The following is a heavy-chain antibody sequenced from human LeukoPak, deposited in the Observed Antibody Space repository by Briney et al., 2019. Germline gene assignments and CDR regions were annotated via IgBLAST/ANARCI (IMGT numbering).Heavy chain of an antibody. Sequence: GGALRLSCAASGFSFRSHGMNWVRQAPGKGLEWVSGISPRGDITYYKDSVRGRFTISRDNFKNTVSLQLNSLRAEDTAMYYCAKDDDWGRFNHWGQGTLVTVSS. CDR1: GFSFRSHG. V-gene: IGHV3-23*01. CDR2: ISPRGDIT. CDR3: AKDDDWGRFNH. J-gene: IGHJ1*01. D-gene: IGHD3-16*01.